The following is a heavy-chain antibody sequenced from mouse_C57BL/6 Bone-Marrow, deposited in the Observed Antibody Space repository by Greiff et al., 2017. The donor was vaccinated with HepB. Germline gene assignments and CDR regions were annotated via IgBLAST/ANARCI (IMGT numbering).Heavy chain of an antibody. D-gene: IGHD1-1*01. Sequence: VQLQQSGAELARPGASVKLSCKASGYTFTSYGISWVKQRTGQGLEWIGEIYPRSGNTYYNEKFKGKATLTADKSSSTAYMEVRSLTAEDSAVYYCASPNYGRSNVDYFDYWGQGTTLTVSA. CDR2: IYPRSGNT. V-gene: IGHV1-81*01. CDR3: ASPNYGRSNVDYFDY. J-gene: IGHJ2*01. CDR1: GYTFTSYG.